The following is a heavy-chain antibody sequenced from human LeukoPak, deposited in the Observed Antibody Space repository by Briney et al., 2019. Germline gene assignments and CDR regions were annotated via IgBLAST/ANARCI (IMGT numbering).Heavy chain of an antibody. D-gene: IGHD1-26*01. CDR2: IYYSGST. CDR1: GGYISGYY. V-gene: IGHV4-59*08. Sequence: SETLSLTCTVSGGYISGYYWSWIRQPPGKGLEWIGYIYYSGSTNYNPSLKSRVTISVDTSKNQFSLKLSSVTAADTAVYYCVRGGTVGATTFRRPLDYWGQGTLVTVSS. CDR3: VRGGTVGATTFRRPLDY. J-gene: IGHJ4*02.